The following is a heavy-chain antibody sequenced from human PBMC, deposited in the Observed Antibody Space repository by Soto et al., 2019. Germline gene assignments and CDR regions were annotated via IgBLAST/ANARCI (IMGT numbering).Heavy chain of an antibody. D-gene: IGHD3-10*01. V-gene: IGHV1-18*01. Sequence: QVQLVQSGAEVKKPGASVKVSCKTSGYTFASYGISWVRQAPGQGPEWMGWISAYNGNTIYAQKFQGRVTMTTDTSTSTAYMELRSLRSDDTAVYYCARDHYYYGSGSYIRPLDSSGQGTLVTVSS. CDR2: ISAYNGNT. CDR3: ARDHYYYGSGSYIRPLDS. CDR1: GYTFASYG. J-gene: IGHJ4*02.